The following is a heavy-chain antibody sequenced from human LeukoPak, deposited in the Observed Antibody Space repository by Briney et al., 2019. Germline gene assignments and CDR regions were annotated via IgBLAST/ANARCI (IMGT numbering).Heavy chain of an antibody. CDR3: ARESLDSGYFQH. D-gene: IGHD3-22*01. Sequence: SGGSLRLSCAASGFTFSSYAMHWVRQAPGKGLEYVSAISSNGGSTYYANSVKGRFAISRDNSKNTLYLQMGSLRAEDMAVYYCARESLDSGYFQHWARAPWSPSPQ. V-gene: IGHV3-64*01. CDR1: GFTFSSYA. CDR2: ISSNGGST. J-gene: IGHJ1*01.